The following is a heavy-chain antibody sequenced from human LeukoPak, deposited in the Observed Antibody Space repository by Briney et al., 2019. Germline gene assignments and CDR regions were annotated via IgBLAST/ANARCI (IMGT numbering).Heavy chain of an antibody. J-gene: IGHJ5*02. CDR3: ARQEASWNWFDP. D-gene: IGHD2-21*01. CDR1: GYTFTGYY. CDR2: INPNSGGT. Sequence: ASVKVSCKASGYTFTGYYMHWVRQAPGQGLEWMGWINPNSGGTNYAQKFQGRVTMTRDTSISTAYMELSRLRSDDTAVYYCARQEASWNWFDPWSQGTLVTVSS. V-gene: IGHV1-2*02.